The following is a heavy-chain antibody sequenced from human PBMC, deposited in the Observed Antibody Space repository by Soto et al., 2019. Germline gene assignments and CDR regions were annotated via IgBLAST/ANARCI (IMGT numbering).Heavy chain of an antibody. D-gene: IGHD2-15*01. CDR1: GFSLSTSGVG. Sequence: QITLKESGPTLVKPTQNLTLTCTFSGFSLSTSGVGVGWIRQPPGKALEWLALIYWDDDKRYSPSLERRLTITKATSKNHVLLTMTNMDPVDTATYYCAHSSCSGGSCYGGWFDPWGQGTLVTVSS. J-gene: IGHJ5*02. CDR3: AHSSCSGGSCYGGWFDP. V-gene: IGHV2-5*02. CDR2: IYWDDDK.